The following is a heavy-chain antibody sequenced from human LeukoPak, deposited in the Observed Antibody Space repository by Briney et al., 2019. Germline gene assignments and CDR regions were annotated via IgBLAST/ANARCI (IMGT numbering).Heavy chain of an antibody. CDR1: GYTFTSYD. CDR2: MNPNSGNT. CDR3: ARGLSSSWYGNWFDP. D-gene: IGHD6-13*01. Sequence: ASVKVSCKASGYTFTSYDINWVRQATGQGLEWMGWMNPNSGNTGYAQKFQGRVTMTRNTSISTAYMELSSLRSEDTAVCYCARGLSSSWYGNWFDPWGQGTLVTVSS. J-gene: IGHJ5*02. V-gene: IGHV1-8*01.